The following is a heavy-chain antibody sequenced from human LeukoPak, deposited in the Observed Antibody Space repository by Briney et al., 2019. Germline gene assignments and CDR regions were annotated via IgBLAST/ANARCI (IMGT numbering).Heavy chain of an antibody. CDR1: GGSISSYY. Sequence: SETLSLTCTVSGGSISSYYWSWIWQPPGKGLEWIGYIYYSGSTNYNPSLKSRVTISVDTSKNQFSLKLSSVTAADTAVYYCARAGSLYDSSGYYPYYFDYWGQGTLVTVSS. CDR2: IYYSGST. V-gene: IGHV4-59*01. D-gene: IGHD3-22*01. J-gene: IGHJ4*02. CDR3: ARAGSLYDSSGYYPYYFDY.